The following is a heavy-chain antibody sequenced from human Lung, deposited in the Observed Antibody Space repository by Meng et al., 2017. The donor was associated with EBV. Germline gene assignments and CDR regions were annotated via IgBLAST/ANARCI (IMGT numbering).Heavy chain of an antibody. J-gene: IGHJ4*02. CDR2: IWLDGVNK. CDR1: GFSFTDYA. Sequence: QVQLVESGXGVVQPGGSISLSCAASGFSFTDYAIHWVRQAPGKGLEWVAVIWLDGVNKYYTDSVKGRFIISRDTSKNIVYLQMNSLGAQDAAIYYCARELKSGWYLPEYWGQGTLVTVSS. D-gene: IGHD6-19*01. V-gene: IGHV3-33*01. CDR3: ARELKSGWYLPEY.